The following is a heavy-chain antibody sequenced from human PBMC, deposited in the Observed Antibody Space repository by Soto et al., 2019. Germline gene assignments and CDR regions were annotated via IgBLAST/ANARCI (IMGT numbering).Heavy chain of an antibody. J-gene: IGHJ4*02. D-gene: IGHD3-3*01. CDR3: ARLGGYYQALDH. CDR1: GGSISSGEYY. V-gene: IGHV4-30-4*01. Sequence: SETLSLTCTVSGGSISSGEYYWTWIRQPPGKGLEWIGYISYSGSTHYSPSLKSRVSITVDTSKNQFSLNLTSVTAADTAVYYCARLGGYYQALDHWSQGTLVTVSS. CDR2: ISYSGST.